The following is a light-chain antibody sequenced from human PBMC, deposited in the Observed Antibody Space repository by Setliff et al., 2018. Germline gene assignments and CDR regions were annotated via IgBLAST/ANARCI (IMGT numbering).Light chain of an antibody. Sequence: QSALTQPPSASGTPGQRVTISCSGSSSNIGSNTVNWYQQFPGTAPKLLXYRNNXXXXGVXXXXXXXXXXXXXXXAISGLQAEDEADYYCAAWDDSLNGRYVFGTGTKVTVL. V-gene: IGLV1-44*01. CDR1: SSNIGSNT. CDR2: RNN. J-gene: IGLJ1*01. CDR3: AAWDDSLNGRYV.